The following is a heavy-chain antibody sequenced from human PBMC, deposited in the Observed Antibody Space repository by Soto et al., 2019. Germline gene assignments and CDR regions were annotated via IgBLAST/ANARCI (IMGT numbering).Heavy chain of an antibody. D-gene: IGHD3-10*01. Sequence: QVQVVQSGVEVRRPGSSVKVSCKASGDTFKNCVISWVRQAPGQGLEWMGGIIPIFGTTDFAQRFQGRLTITTDESTTTAYMELRRLKCEDMATYYCAVELGFGEVSVGWGQATTVIVSS. V-gene: IGHV1-69*01. CDR1: GDTFKNCV. CDR2: IIPIFGTT. CDR3: AVELGFGEVSVG. J-gene: IGHJ6*01.